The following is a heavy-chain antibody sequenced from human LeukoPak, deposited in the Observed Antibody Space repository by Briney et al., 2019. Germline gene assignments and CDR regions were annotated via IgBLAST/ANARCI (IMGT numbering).Heavy chain of an antibody. CDR3: AKDRPRGYSYGYWFDP. CDR2: ISSSSSTI. V-gene: IGHV3-48*01. Sequence: LPGGSLRLSCAASGFTFSSYSMNWVRQAPGKGLEWVSYISSSSSTIYYADSVKGRFTISRDNSKNTLYLQMNSLRAEDTAVYYCAKDRPRGYSYGYWFDPWGQGTLVTVSS. CDR1: GFTFSSYS. D-gene: IGHD5-18*01. J-gene: IGHJ5*02.